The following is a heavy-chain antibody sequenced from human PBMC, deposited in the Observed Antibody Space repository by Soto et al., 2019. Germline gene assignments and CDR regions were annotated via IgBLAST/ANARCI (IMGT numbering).Heavy chain of an antibody. CDR3: ARGDIVVVPAAIKPDYYYYGMDV. CDR1: GGTFSSYA. Sequence: ASVKVSCKASGGTFSSYAISWVRQAPGQGLEWMGGIIPIFGTANYAQKFQGRVTITADESTSTAYMEPSSLRSEDTAVYYCARGDIVVVPAAIKPDYYYYGMDVWGQGTTVTVSS. V-gene: IGHV1-69*13. CDR2: IIPIFGTA. J-gene: IGHJ6*02. D-gene: IGHD2-2*01.